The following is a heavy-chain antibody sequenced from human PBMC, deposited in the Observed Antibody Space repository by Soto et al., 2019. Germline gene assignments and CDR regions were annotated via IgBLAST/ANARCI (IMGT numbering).Heavy chain of an antibody. J-gene: IGHJ4*02. Sequence: EVQLLESGGGLVQAGGSLRLSCAASGFTFSSYAMSWVRQAPGTGLEWVSAISDSGVSTYYADSVRGRFTISRDNSKNTLYLEMNGLRAEDTAVYYCAKPAPIVIVPAARIDSWGQGTLVTVSS. CDR1: GFTFSSYA. V-gene: IGHV3-23*01. CDR2: ISDSGVST. D-gene: IGHD2-2*01. CDR3: AKPAPIVIVPAARIDS.